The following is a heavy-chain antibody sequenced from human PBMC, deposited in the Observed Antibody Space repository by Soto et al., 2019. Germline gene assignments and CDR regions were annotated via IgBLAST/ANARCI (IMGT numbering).Heavy chain of an antibody. Sequence: SETLSLTCTVSGGSISSGDYYWSWIRQPPGKGLEWIGYIYYSGGTYYNPSLKSRVTISVDTSKNQFSLKLSSVTAADTAVYYCAREETNWFDPWGQGTLVTVSS. CDR3: AREETNWFDP. J-gene: IGHJ5*02. CDR1: GGSISSGDYY. V-gene: IGHV4-30-4*01. CDR2: IYYSGGT.